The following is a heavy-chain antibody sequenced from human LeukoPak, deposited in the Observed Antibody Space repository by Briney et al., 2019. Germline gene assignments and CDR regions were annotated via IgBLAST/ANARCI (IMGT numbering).Heavy chain of an antibody. CDR2: IWYDGSNK. CDR1: GFTFSNHG. J-gene: IGHJ5*02. Sequence: GGSLRLSCAASGFTFSNHGMHWVRQAPGKGLEWVALIWYDGSNKEYAEPVKGRFTISRDNSKNTLYLQMNSLRDEDTAVYYCARDQGTSTTAPKRKGRFDPWGQRTLVTVSS. D-gene: IGHD1-1*01. V-gene: IGHV3-33*01. CDR3: ARDQGTSTTAPKRKGRFDP.